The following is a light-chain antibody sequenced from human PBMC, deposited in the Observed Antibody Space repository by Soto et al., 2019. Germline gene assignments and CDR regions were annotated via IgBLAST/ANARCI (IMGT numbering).Light chain of an antibody. CDR1: QSTNSW. CDR3: KQYNTYPWT. V-gene: IGKV1-5*03. J-gene: IGKJ1*01. Sequence: DIQMTQSPSTLSASVGDRVTITCRASQSTNSWLAWYRQKPGKAPKILIYKASSLESGVPSRFSGSGSGTEFSLTICSLQPDDFATYYCKQYNTYPWTFGQGTKVDIK. CDR2: KAS.